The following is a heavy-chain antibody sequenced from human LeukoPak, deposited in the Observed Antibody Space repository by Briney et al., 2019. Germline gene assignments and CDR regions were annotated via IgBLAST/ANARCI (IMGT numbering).Heavy chain of an antibody. Sequence: GGSLRLSCAASGFTVSSNYMSWVRQAPRKGLEWVSIIYSGGSTYYADSVKGRFTISRDNSKNTLYLQMNSLRAEDTAMYYCARTHTIFGVVTYFDYWGQGTLVSVSS. CDR3: ARTHTIFGVVTYFDY. CDR2: IYSGGST. J-gene: IGHJ4*02. V-gene: IGHV3-66*02. D-gene: IGHD3-3*01. CDR1: GFTVSSNY.